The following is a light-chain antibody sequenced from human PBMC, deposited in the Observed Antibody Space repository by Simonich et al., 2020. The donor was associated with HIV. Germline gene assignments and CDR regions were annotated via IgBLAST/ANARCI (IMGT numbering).Light chain of an antibody. CDR1: QSVSSN. V-gene: IGKV3D-15*01. J-gene: IGKJ4*01. CDR2: DAS. Sequence: EIVMTQSPATLSVSPGERATLSCRASQSVSSNLAWYQQKPGQAPRLLIYDASNRATGIPARFSGSGSGTDFTLTISSLQPEDFATYYCQQFNSYPLTFGGGTKVEIK. CDR3: QQFNSYPLT.